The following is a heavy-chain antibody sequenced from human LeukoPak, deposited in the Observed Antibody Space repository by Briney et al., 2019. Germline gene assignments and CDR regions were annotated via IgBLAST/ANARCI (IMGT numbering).Heavy chain of an antibody. V-gene: IGHV3-23*01. J-gene: IGHJ4*02. CDR3: AKDGRYTRLDY. D-gene: IGHD1-14*01. CDR1: GFTFSSYA. Sequence: GGSLRLSCAASGFTFSSYAMSWVRQAPGKGLEWVSVISGSGGSTYYADSVKGRFTISRDDSKKMLNLQMNSLRAEDTAVYYCAKDGRYTRLDYWGQGTLVTVSS. CDR2: ISGSGGST.